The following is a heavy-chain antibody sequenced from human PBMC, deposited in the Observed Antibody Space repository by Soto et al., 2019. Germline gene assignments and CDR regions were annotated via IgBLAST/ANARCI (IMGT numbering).Heavy chain of an antibody. CDR1: GFSFSYFA. D-gene: IGHD3-3*01. CDR2: ISGSGGNT. CDR3: AKDRGGGGWSTLDH. Sequence: EVQLLESGGSLVHPGGSLRLSCAASGFSFSYFAMSWVRQAPGKGLEWVAAISGSGGNTYYADSVKGRFTISRDNSKNTLFLQMNSLRDEDTAVYYCAKDRGGGGWSTLDHWGQGTLVTVSS. J-gene: IGHJ4*02. V-gene: IGHV3-23*01.